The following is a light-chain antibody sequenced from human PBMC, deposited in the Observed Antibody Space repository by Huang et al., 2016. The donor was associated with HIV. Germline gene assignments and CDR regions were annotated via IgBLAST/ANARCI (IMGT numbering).Light chain of an antibody. Sequence: EIVLTQSPGTLSLSPGGRATLSRRASQSVSGTYLAWYQQKPGQAPRLLIYGTSIRATGIPDRFSGSGSATDFTLTISRLEPEDFAVYYCQQYGTSPPSLTFGGGTKVEIK. CDR1: QSVSGTY. CDR3: QQYGTSPPSLT. CDR2: GTS. V-gene: IGKV3-20*01. J-gene: IGKJ4*01.